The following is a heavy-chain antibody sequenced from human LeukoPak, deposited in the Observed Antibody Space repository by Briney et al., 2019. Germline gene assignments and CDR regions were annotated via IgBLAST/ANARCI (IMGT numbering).Heavy chain of an antibody. CDR3: AREKWERHHCGVDV. D-gene: IGHD1-26*01. J-gene: IGHJ6*02. V-gene: IGHV3-23*01. Sequence: PGGSLRLSCAGSGFTFSNYAMSWVRQAPGKGLERVSGISGRSDSIYYADSVEGRFTISRDYSKSTVDLQMNSLRAEDTAVYYCAREKWERHHCGVDVWGQGTTVTVSS. CDR2: ISGRSDSI. CDR1: GFTFSNYA.